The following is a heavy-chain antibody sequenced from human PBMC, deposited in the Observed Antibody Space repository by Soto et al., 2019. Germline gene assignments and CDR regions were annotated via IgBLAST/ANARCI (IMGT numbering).Heavy chain of an antibody. V-gene: IGHV3-23*01. CDR2: ISDDSSRT. CDR3: VKGGWLDF. Sequence: GSLRLSCGASGFIFNDYYMSWVRQAPGKGQEWVSIISDDSSRTYYADAVKGRFTISRDNSKYTLYLQMNSLTAEHTAVYACVKGGWLDFWGQGTLVTVSS. CDR1: GFIFNDYY. J-gene: IGHJ5*01. D-gene: IGHD3-16*01.